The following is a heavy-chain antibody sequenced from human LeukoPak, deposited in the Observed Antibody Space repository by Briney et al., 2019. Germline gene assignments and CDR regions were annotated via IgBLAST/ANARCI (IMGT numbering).Heavy chain of an antibody. CDR3: ARISEVVPAAIGSYGMDV. CDR2: IIPIFGTA. CDR1: GGTFSSYA. V-gene: IGHV1-69*13. D-gene: IGHD2-2*01. Sequence: GASVKVSCKASGGTFSSYAISWVRQAPGQGLEWMGGIIPIFGTANYAQKFQGRVTITADESTSTAYMELSSLRSEDTAVYYCARISEVVPAAIGSYGMDVWGQGTTVTVSS. J-gene: IGHJ6*02.